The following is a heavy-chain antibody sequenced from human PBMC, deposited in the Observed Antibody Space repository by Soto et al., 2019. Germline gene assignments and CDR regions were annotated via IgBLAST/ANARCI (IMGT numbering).Heavy chain of an antibody. Sequence: GGSLRLSCAASGFTFSSYSMNWVRQAPGKGLEWVSSISSSSSYIYYADSVKGRFTISRDNAKNSLYLQMNSLRAEDTAVYYCARGNDILTGLYPRGYYFDHWGQGTLVTVSS. CDR1: GFTFSSYS. D-gene: IGHD3-9*01. CDR3: ARGNDILTGLYPRGYYFDH. J-gene: IGHJ4*02. CDR2: ISSSSSYI. V-gene: IGHV3-21*01.